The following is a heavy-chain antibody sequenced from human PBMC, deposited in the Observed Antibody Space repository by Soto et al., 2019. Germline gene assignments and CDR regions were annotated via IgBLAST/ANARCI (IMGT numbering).Heavy chain of an antibody. CDR1: GFSFSNYG. CDR3: AKDLLYSGSGSHYFDY. D-gene: IGHD3-10*01. J-gene: IGHJ4*02. V-gene: IGHV3-30*18. CDR2: ISFDGSSI. Sequence: QVQLVESGGGVVQPGRSLRLSCEASGFSFSNYGMHWVRQAPGKGLEWVTMISFDGSSIYYADSVRGRFTISRDNSKNTLSLQMNSLRADDTAVYYCAKDLLYSGSGSHYFDYWGQGTLVTVSS.